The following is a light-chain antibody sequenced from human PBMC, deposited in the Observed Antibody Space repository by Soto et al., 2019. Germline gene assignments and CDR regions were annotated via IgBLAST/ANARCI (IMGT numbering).Light chain of an antibody. CDR2: YNS. J-gene: IGLJ3*02. V-gene: IGLV3-21*04. CDR1: NIGSKN. Sequence: SYELTQPPSVSVAPGKTAMITCGGDNIGSKNVHWYQQKPGQAPVMVIFYNSDRPSGIPERFSGSNSGDTATLTISRVEAGDEADYYCQVWDSSSDHWVFGGGTKLTVL. CDR3: QVWDSSSDHWV.